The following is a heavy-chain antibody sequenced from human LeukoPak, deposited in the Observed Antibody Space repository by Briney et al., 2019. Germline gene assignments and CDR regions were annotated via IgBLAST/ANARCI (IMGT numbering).Heavy chain of an antibody. Sequence: SETLSLTCTVYGGSISSGDYYWSWIRQPPGKGLEWIGYIYYSGSTYYNPSLKSRVTISVDTSKNQFSLKLSSVTAADTAVYYCARAEATYYYGSGSYYYFDYWGQGTLVTVSS. V-gene: IGHV4-30-4*08. D-gene: IGHD3-10*01. CDR1: GGSISSGDYY. J-gene: IGHJ4*02. CDR2: IYYSGST. CDR3: ARAEATYYYGSGSYYYFDY.